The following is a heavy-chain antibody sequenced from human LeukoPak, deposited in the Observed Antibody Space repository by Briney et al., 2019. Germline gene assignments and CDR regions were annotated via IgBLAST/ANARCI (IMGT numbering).Heavy chain of an antibody. D-gene: IGHD5-18*01. CDR2: ISGSGGST. Sequence: PGRSLRLSCAASVFTFSSYAMSWVRAAPGKGLEWVSAISGSGGSTYYADSVKGRFTISRDNSKNTLYLQMNSLRAEDTAVYYCAKGQPLIIQLNPGDDAFDIWGQGTMVTVSS. CDR3: AKGQPLIIQLNPGDDAFDI. V-gene: IGHV3-23*01. CDR1: VFTFSSYA. J-gene: IGHJ3*02.